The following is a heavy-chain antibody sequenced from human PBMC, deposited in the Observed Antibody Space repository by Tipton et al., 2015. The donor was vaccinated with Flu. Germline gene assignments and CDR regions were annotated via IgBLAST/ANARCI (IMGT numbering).Heavy chain of an antibody. V-gene: IGHV4-38-2*01. CDR3: ARRDFSNYVSEPKNWFDP. CDR2: VRQAGNT. D-gene: IGHD4-11*01. CDR1: GDSIGSPYF. Sequence: TLSLTCSVSGDSIGSPYFWAWIRQPPGKGLEWIGNVRQAGNTYYNPSLRGRVTISLDRPKNQFSLEMRSVTAADTAVYYCARRDFSNYVSEPKNWFDPWGRGTLVTVSS. J-gene: IGHJ5*02.